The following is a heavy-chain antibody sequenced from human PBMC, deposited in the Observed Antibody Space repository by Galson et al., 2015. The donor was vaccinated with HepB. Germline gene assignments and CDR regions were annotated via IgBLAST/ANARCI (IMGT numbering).Heavy chain of an antibody. CDR3: AREVSGGTNVDY. CDR1: GFTFSSYA. CDR2: ISSNGGST. Sequence: SLRLSCAASGFTFSSYAIHWVRQAPGKGLEYVPAISSNGGSTYYANSVQGRFTISRDNSKNTLYLQMGSLRAEDMAVYYCAREVSGGTNVDYWGQGTLVTVSS. J-gene: IGHJ4*02. V-gene: IGHV3-64*01. D-gene: IGHD1-26*01.